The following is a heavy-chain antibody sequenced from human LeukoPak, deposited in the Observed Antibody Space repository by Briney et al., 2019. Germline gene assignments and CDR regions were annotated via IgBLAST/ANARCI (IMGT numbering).Heavy chain of an antibody. V-gene: IGHV4-34*01. CDR2: INRGGDT. CDR1: GGPFTGYY. D-gene: IGHD3-10*01. CDR3: ARGRGSGSYYNSY. J-gene: IGHJ4*02. Sequence: SETLSLTCAVYGGPFTGYYWSWIPQPPGKGLEWIGEINRGGDTSYNPALKTRVTISVDTSKNQFSLKLSSVTAADTAVYYCARGRGSGSYYNSYWGEGTLVTVSS.